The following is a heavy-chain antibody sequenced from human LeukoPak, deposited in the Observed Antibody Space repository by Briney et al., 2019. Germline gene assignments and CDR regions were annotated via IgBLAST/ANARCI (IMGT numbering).Heavy chain of an antibody. CDR2: INHSGST. D-gene: IGHD4-17*01. V-gene: IGHV4-34*01. CDR1: GGSFSGYY. CDR3: ARARMTTVTTFDY. Sequence: SETLSLTCAVYGGSFSGYYWSWIRQPPGKGLEWIGEINHSGSTNYNPSLKSRVTISVDTSKNQFSLKLSSVTAADTAVYYCARARMTTVTTFDYWGQGTLATVSS. J-gene: IGHJ4*02.